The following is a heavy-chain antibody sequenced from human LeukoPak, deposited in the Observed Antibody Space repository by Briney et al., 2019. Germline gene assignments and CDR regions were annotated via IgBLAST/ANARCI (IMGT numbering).Heavy chain of an antibody. J-gene: IGHJ4*02. CDR3: AKDPRIVGATTFDY. CDR2: ISGSGDST. Sequence: GGSLRLSCAASGFTFSSYWMSWVRQAPGKGLEWVSVISGSGDSTYYADSVKGRFTISRDNSKNTLYLQMNSLRAEDTAVYYCAKDPRIVGATTFDYWGQGTLVTVSS. D-gene: IGHD1-26*01. V-gene: IGHV3-23*01. CDR1: GFTFSSYW.